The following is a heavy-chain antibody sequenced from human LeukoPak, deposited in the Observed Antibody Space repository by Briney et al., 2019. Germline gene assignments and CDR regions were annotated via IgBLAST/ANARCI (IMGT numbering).Heavy chain of an antibody. Sequence: GRSLRLSCAASGFTFSSYWMSWVRQAPGKGLEGVANIKQDGSEKYYVDSVKGRFTISRDNAKNSLYLQMNSLRAEDTAIYYCTRVGYIDEGIDYWGQGTLVTVSS. CDR1: GFTFSSYW. CDR3: TRVGYIDEGIDY. D-gene: IGHD5-24*01. V-gene: IGHV3-7*04. CDR2: IKQDGSEK. J-gene: IGHJ4*02.